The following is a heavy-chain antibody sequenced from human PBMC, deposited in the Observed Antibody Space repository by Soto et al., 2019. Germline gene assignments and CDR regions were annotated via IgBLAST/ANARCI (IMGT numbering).Heavy chain of an antibody. J-gene: IGHJ5*02. Sequence: GVSLRLACAACRVVFGSYAMSSAPQAQGKGLEWVSAISGSGGSTYYADSVKGRFTISRDNSKNTLYLQMNSLRAEDTAVNYCAQEKTSSSCCNWSDPWRQGT. D-gene: IGHD2-2*01. CDR3: AQEKTSSSCCNWSDP. CDR1: RVVFGSYA. V-gene: IGHV3-23*01. CDR2: ISGSGGST.